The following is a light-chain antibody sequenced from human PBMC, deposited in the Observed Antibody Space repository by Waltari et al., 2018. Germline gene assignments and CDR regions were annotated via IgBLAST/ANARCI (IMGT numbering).Light chain of an antibody. V-gene: IGKV3-15*01. CDR3: QQYNNWQFT. J-gene: IGKJ3*01. CDR1: QSVSRSY. CDR2: GAS. Sequence: EIVLTQSPGPLSLSPGERASLSCRASQSVSRSYLAWYQQKPGQAPRLLIYGASTRATGIPARFSGSGSGTEFTLTISSLQSEDFAVYYCQQYNNWQFTFGPGTKVDIK.